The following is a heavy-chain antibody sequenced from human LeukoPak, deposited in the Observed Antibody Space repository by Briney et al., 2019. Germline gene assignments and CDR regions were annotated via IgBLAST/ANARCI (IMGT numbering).Heavy chain of an antibody. V-gene: IGHV5-51*01. D-gene: IGHD3-16*02. Sequence: GESLKISCKGSGNSFSNYWIGWVCQLPGRGLEWMGIIYPGDSDTRYNPSFQGQVTISADKSISTAYLQWSSLKASDTAMYYCARRGGYDYVWGSYRYTLYYFDYWGQGTLVTVSS. J-gene: IGHJ4*02. CDR3: ARRGGYDYVWGSYRYTLYYFDY. CDR1: GNSFSNYW. CDR2: IYPGDSDT.